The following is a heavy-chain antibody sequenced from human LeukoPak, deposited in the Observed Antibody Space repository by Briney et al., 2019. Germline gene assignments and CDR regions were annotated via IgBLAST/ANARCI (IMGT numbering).Heavy chain of an antibody. CDR3: ARGVKYSYRHGGIDY. J-gene: IGHJ4*02. CDR1: GGSFSGYY. Sequence: PSETLSLTCAVYGGSFSGYYWSWIRQPPGKGLEWIGEINHSGSTNYNPSLKSRVTVSVDTSKNQFSLKLSSVTAADTAVYYCARGVKYSYRHGGIDYWGQGTLVTVSS. D-gene: IGHD5-18*01. CDR2: INHSGST. V-gene: IGHV4-34*01.